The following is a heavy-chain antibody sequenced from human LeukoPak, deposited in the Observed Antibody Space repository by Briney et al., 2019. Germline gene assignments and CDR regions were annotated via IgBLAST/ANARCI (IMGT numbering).Heavy chain of an antibody. V-gene: IGHV3-30*02. Sequence: GGSLRLSYAASGFTFSDYYMSWIRQAPGKGLEWVAFIRYDGSNKYYADSVKGRFTISRDNSKNTLYLQMNSLRAEDTAVYYCAKEPFFVGITGTALPDYWGQGTLVTVSS. CDR2: IRYDGSNK. CDR3: AKEPFFVGITGTALPDY. J-gene: IGHJ4*02. D-gene: IGHD1-20*01. CDR1: GFTFSDYY.